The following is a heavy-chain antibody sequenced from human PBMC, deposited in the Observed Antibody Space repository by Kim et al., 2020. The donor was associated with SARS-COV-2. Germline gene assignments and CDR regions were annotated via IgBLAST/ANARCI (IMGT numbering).Heavy chain of an antibody. CDR3: ARQWVPSYWYFDL. Sequence: YSPSFQGQVTISADKSISTAYLQWSSLKASDTAMYYCARQWVPSYWYFDLWGRGTLVTVSS. J-gene: IGHJ2*01. V-gene: IGHV5-51*01.